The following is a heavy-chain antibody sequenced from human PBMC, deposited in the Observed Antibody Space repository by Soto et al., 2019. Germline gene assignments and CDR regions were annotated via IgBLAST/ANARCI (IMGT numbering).Heavy chain of an antibody. Sequence: QVQLVQSGAEVKKPGSSVKVSCKASGGTFSSYTISWVRQAPGQGLEWMGRIIPILGIANYAQKFQGRVTITADKSTSTADMELSSLRSEDTAVYYCARVVTVYGDYRQYLQHWGQGTLVTVSS. J-gene: IGHJ1*01. CDR3: ARVVTVYGDYRQYLQH. CDR2: IIPILGIA. CDR1: GGTFSSYT. V-gene: IGHV1-69*02. D-gene: IGHD4-17*01.